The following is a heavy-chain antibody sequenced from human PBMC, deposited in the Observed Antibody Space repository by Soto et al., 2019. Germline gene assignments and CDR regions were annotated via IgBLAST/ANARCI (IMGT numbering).Heavy chain of an antibody. CDR1: GGSFSGYY. Sequence: PSETLSLPCSVYGGSFSGYYWSWIRQPPGKGLEWIGEINHSGSTNYNPSLKSRVTISVDTSKNQFSLKLSSVTAADTAVYYCASQTMVRGVMGYWGQGTLVPVSS. CDR2: INHSGST. V-gene: IGHV4-34*01. J-gene: IGHJ4*02. D-gene: IGHD3-10*01. CDR3: ASQTMVRGVMGY.